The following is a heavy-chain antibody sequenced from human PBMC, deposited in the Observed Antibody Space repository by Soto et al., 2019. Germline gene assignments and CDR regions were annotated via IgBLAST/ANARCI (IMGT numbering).Heavy chain of an antibody. V-gene: IGHV3-74*01. CDR3: ARDPPGIGVEY. CDR1: GFTFSTYW. J-gene: IGHJ4*02. CDR2: INPDGSSI. D-gene: IGHD3-3*01. Sequence: EVQLVESGGGLVQPGGSLRLSCAASGFTFSTYWMHWVRQAPGKGLVWVSRINPDGSSITYADSVKGRFTISRDNAKNTFYLHMISLRAEDTAVYYCARDPPGIGVEYWGQGTLVTVSS.